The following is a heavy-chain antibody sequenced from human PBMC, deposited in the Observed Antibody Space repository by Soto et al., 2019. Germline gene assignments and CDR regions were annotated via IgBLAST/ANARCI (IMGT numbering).Heavy chain of an antibody. J-gene: IGHJ4*02. CDR3: GGDTGGGLGY. CDR2: IYYSGGT. D-gene: IGHD1-1*01. CDR1: GDSINSNYC. Sequence: QVQLQESGPGLVRPSGTLSLTCAVSGDSINSNYCWTWVRQPPGKGLEWIAEIYYSGGTSYNPSLKRRVTISMDKSKNQFSLNLTSVTAADTARYYCGGDTGGGLGYLGPGTLVTGSS. V-gene: IGHV4-4*02.